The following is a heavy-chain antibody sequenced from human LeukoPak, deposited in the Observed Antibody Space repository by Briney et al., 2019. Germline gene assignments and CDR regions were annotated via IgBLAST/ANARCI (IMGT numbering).Heavy chain of an antibody. V-gene: IGHV4-4*07. J-gene: IGHJ4*02. D-gene: IGHD5-12*01. CDR1: GDSISRYY. Sequence: PSGTLSLTSIHPGDSISRYYWSWIRPPAGKGLWWIGRIYTSGSTNYNPSLKSRVTMSVDTSKNQFSLKLSSVTAADTAVYYCAYSGYDTPFDYWGQGTLVTVSS. CDR2: IYTSGST. CDR3: AYSGYDTPFDY.